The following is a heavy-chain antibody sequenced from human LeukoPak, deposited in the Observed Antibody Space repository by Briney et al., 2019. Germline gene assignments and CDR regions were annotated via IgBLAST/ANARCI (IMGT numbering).Heavy chain of an antibody. D-gene: IGHD3-16*01. J-gene: IGHJ4*02. CDR3: ATPFQRGQFDY. Sequence: GGSLRLSCVASGFTFSSYWMHWVRQAPGQGLEWVSAISGSGGSTYYADSVKGRFTISRDNSKNTLYLQMNSLRAEDTAVYYCATPFQRGQFDYWGQGTLVTVSS. CDR1: GFTFSSYW. V-gene: IGHV3-23*01. CDR2: ISGSGGST.